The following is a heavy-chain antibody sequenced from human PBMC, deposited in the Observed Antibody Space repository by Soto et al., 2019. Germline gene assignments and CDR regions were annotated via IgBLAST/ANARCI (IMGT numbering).Heavy chain of an antibody. CDR3: AKGGAIVAAGTRVYLYNAMDV. Sequence: QVQLVQSGTEVKRPGDSVKVSCKASGYTFTGYYVHWVRQAPGQGLEWMGWINPNSGDTYLAQRFQGRVTMNRDTSIGTAYMELRVLTSDDTAEYCCAKGGAIVAAGTRVYLYNAMDVWGQGTTVTVSS. J-gene: IGHJ6*02. CDR2: INPNSGDT. V-gene: IGHV1-2*02. D-gene: IGHD1-26*01. CDR1: GYTFTGYY.